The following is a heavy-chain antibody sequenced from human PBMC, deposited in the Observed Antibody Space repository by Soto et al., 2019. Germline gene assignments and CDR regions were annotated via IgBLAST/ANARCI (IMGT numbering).Heavy chain of an antibody. CDR3: CEAPDYDFWSGYFDY. J-gene: IGHJ4*02. V-gene: IGHV3-23*01. Sequence: QAFGKGLEWVSAISGSGGSTYYADSVKGRFTISRDNSKNTLYLQMNSLRAEDTAVYYCCEAPDYDFWSGYFDYWGQGPLVTVSS. D-gene: IGHD3-3*01. CDR2: ISGSGGST.